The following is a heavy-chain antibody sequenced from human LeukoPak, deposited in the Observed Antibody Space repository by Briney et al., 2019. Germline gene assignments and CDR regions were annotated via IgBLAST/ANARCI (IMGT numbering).Heavy chain of an antibody. D-gene: IGHD5-18*01. CDR2: IYHSGST. V-gene: IGHV4-38-2*01. J-gene: IGHJ4*02. CDR1: GYSISSRYY. Sequence: SETLSLTCAVSGYSISSRYYWGGIRQPPGKGLEWIGSIYHSGSTYYNPSLKSRVTISVDTSKNQFSLKLSSVTAADTAVYYCASVDTANKVVFDYWGQGTLVTVSS. CDR3: ASVDTANKVVFDY.